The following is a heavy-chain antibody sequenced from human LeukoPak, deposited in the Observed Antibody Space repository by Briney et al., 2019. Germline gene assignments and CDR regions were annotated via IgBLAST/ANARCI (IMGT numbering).Heavy chain of an antibody. CDR2: IWYDGSNK. CDR3: ARDWSRTFDI. J-gene: IGHJ3*02. V-gene: IGHV3-33*01. Sequence: PGRSLRLSCAASGFTFGSYGMHWVRQAPGKGLEWVAVIWYDGSNKYYADSVKGRFTISRDNSKNTLYLQMNSLRAEDTAVYYCARDWSRTFDIWGQGTMVTVSS. CDR1: GFTFGSYG. D-gene: IGHD6-6*01.